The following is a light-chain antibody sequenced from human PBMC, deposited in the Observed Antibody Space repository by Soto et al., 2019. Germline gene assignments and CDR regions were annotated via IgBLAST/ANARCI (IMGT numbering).Light chain of an antibody. CDR3: QQYKSSST. Sequence: DIQMTQSPSTLSASVGDRVTITCRASQSISSWLAWYQQKPGKAPNLLINKASSLQSEVPSRLSGSGSGTEFTLTITSPQPDDSGVYYCQQYKSSSTFGQGTKVDIK. CDR1: QSISSW. CDR2: KAS. V-gene: IGKV1-5*03. J-gene: IGKJ1*01.